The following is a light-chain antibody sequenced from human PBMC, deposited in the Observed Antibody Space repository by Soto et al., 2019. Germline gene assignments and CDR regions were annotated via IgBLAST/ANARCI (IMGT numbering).Light chain of an antibody. Sequence: DIVMTQSPDSLAVSLGERATFNCKSSQNILYRSNNKNYLAWYQHKPGQPPKLLFYWASTRESGVPDRFSGSGSETDFTLTISSLQAEDVAVYYCQQYYSTPLTFGGGTKVEIK. J-gene: IGKJ4*01. V-gene: IGKV4-1*01. CDR3: QQYYSTPLT. CDR1: QNILYRSNNKNY. CDR2: WAS.